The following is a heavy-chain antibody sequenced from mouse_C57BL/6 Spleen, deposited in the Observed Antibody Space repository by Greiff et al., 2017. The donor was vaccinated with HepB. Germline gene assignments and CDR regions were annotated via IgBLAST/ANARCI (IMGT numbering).Heavy chain of an antibody. CDR2: IYPGDGDT. CDR3: ARRGLLRFDY. J-gene: IGHJ2*01. V-gene: IGHV1-80*01. Sequence: VKLQQSGAELVKPGASVKISCKASGYAFSSYWMNWVKQRPGKGLEWIGQIYPGDGDTNYNGKFKGKATLTADKSSSTAYMQLSSLTYEDSAVYFCARRGLLRFDYWGQGTTLTVSS. CDR1: GYAFSSYW. D-gene: IGHD1-1*01.